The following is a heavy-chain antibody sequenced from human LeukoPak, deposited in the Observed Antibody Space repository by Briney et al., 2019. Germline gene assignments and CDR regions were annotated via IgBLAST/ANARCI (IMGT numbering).Heavy chain of an antibody. CDR2: IRYDGSNK. CDR1: GFTFSSYG. Sequence: GGSLRLSCAASGFTFSSYGMHWVRQAPGKGLEWVAFIRYDGSNKYYADSVKGRFTISRDDSKNTLYLQMNSLRAEDTAVYYCARDLLVVAATHGDYEGYWGQGTLVTVSS. D-gene: IGHD2-15*01. V-gene: IGHV3-30*02. CDR3: ARDLLVVAATHGDYEGY. J-gene: IGHJ4*02.